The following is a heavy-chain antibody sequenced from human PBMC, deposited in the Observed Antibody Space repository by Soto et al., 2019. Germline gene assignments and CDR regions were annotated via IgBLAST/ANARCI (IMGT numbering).Heavy chain of an antibody. V-gene: IGHV3-72*01. CDR2: SRNKAKSYTT. Sequence: EVQLVESGGGLVQPGGSLRLSCAGSGFTFSDHYIDWVRQAPGKGLEWVGRSRNKAKSYTTDYAASVKGRFTISRDDSKNSLYLQMNSLKTEDTAVYYCTVPARGSDTFDIWGQGTTVTVSP. D-gene: IGHD3-16*01. CDR3: TVPARGSDTFDI. J-gene: IGHJ3*02. CDR1: GFTFSDHY.